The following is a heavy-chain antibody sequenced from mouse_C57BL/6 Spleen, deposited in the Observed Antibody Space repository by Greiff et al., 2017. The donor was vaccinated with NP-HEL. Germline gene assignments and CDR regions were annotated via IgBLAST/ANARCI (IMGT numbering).Heavy chain of an antibody. J-gene: IGHJ1*03. CDR1: GYTFTSYW. D-gene: IGHD1-1*01. V-gene: IGHV1-55*01. CDR2: IYPGSGST. CDR3: ASDYYGSSYEWYFDV. Sequence: QVQLQQPGAELVKPGASVKMSCKASGYTFTSYWITWVKQRPGQGLEWIGDIYPGSGSTNYNEKFKSKATLTVATSSSTAYMQLSSLTSEDSAVYYCASDYYGSSYEWYFDVWGTVTTVTVSS.